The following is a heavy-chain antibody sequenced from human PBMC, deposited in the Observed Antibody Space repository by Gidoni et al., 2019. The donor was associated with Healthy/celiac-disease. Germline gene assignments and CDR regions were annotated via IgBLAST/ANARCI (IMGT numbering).Heavy chain of an antibody. V-gene: IGHV4-4*02. CDR1: GGSISRSNW. Sequence: QVQIPESGPGLVKPSGTLSLTCAVSGGSISRSNWWTWVRQPPGKGLEWIGEIYHSEGTNYNPSLKSRVTISVDKSKNQFSLKLSSVTAADTAVYYCARVRNRSWFDPWGQGTLVTVSS. J-gene: IGHJ5*02. D-gene: IGHD3-10*01. CDR2: IYHSEGT. CDR3: ARVRNRSWFDP.